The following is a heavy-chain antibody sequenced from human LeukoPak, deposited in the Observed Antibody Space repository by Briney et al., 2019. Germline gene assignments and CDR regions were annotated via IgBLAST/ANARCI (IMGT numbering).Heavy chain of an antibody. Sequence: ASVKVSCKASGYTFSSYDINWVRQATGQGLEWMGWGNPNSANTGYAQKFQGRVTMTKNTSISTAYMELSSLRSGDTAVYYCARDRDQWLVDYWGQGTLVTVSS. CDR1: GYTFSSYD. CDR2: GNPNSANT. D-gene: IGHD6-19*01. V-gene: IGHV1-8*01. CDR3: ARDRDQWLVDY. J-gene: IGHJ4*02.